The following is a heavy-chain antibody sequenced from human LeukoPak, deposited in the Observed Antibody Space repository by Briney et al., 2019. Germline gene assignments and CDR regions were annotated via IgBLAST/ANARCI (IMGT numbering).Heavy chain of an antibody. V-gene: IGHV4-34*01. D-gene: IGHD3-22*01. CDR1: GGSFSGYH. Sequence: SETLSLTCAVYGGSFSGYHWSWIRQPPGKGLEWIGEINHSGSTNYNPSLKSRVTISVDTSKNQFSLKLSSVTAADTAVYYCARDPYYYDSSGYQDGGMDVWGQGTTVTVSS. CDR2: INHSGST. J-gene: IGHJ6*02. CDR3: ARDPYYYDSSGYQDGGMDV.